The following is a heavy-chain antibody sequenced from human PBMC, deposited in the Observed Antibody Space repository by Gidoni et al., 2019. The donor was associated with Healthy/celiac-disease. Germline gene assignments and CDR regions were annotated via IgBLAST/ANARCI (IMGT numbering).Heavy chain of an antibody. D-gene: IGHD3-9*01. CDR1: GGSISSYY. J-gene: IGHJ5*02. V-gene: IGHV4-59*01. CDR2: IYYSGST. Sequence: QVQLQESGPGLVKPSETLSRTCTVSGGSISSYYWSWIRQPPGKGLEWIGYIYYSGSTNYNPSLKSRVTISVDTSKHQFSLKLSSVTAADTAVYYCARANPDYDILIGWFDPWGQGTLVTVSS. CDR3: ARANPDYDILIGWFDP.